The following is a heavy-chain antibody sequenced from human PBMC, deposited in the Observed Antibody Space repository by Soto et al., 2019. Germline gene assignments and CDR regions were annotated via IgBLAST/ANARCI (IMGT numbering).Heavy chain of an antibody. CDR3: AKGVGTNWGSYRISRGKGAFDI. Sequence: GGSLRLSCAASGFTFDDYAMHWVRQAPGKGLEWVSGISWNSGSIGYADSVKGRFTISRDNAKNSLYLQMNSLRAEDTALYYCAKGVGTNWGSYRISRGKGAFDIWGQGTMVTVSS. V-gene: IGHV3-9*01. CDR1: GFTFDDYA. J-gene: IGHJ3*02. CDR2: ISWNSGSI. D-gene: IGHD3-16*02.